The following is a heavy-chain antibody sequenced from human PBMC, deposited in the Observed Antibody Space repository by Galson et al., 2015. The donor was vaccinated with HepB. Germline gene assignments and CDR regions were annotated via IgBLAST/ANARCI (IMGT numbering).Heavy chain of an antibody. CDR3: AKAVKRYSYGVDY. J-gene: IGHJ4*02. CDR2: IWYDGSNK. CDR1: GFTFSSYG. D-gene: IGHD5-18*01. Sequence: SLRLSCAASGFTFSSYGMHWVRQAPGKGLEWVAVIWYDGSNKYYADSVKGRFTISRDNSKNTLYLQMNSLRAEDTAVYYCAKAVKRYSYGVDYWGQGTLVTVSS. V-gene: IGHV3-33*06.